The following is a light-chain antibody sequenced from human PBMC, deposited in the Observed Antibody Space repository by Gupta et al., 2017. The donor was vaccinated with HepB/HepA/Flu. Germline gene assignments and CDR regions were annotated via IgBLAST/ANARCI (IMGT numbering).Light chain of an antibody. CDR2: RAS. CDR1: QSISTV. CDR3: QQYYDYPLT. Sequence: DIQMTQSPSILTASVGDRVTNNCRSSQSISTVLAWYQQKPGNPPKFLIQRASTLESGVPSRFSGSGSGTDFTLTISSLQADDVATYYCQQYYDYPLTFGGGTKVEI. J-gene: IGKJ4*01. V-gene: IGKV1-5*03.